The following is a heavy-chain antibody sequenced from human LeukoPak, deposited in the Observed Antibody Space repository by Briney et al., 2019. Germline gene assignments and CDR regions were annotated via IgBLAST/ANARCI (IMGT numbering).Heavy chain of an antibody. CDR1: GFISRDYP. CDR3: AKESNGRRFDFDY. J-gene: IGHJ4*02. D-gene: IGHD1-26*01. Sequence: PGGSLRLSCAASGFISRDYPMSWVRQTPGKGLEWVSSISAGGGGIYYADSVKGRFTVSRDDSKNTLYLQMNSLRVEDTALYYCAKESNGRRFDFDYWGQGTLATVSS. V-gene: IGHV3-23*01. CDR2: ISAGGGGI.